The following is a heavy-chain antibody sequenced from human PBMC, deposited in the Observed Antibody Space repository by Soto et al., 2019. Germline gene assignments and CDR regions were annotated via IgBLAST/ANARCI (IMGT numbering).Heavy chain of an antibody. CDR2: ICYNGNT. Sequence: QVQLQESGPGLVKPSQTLSLTCSVSGGSISNDDYYWTWIRQPPGKGLEWIGHICYNGNTYYNPSLKSRLTMSLDTSQNQFSLHLTSVIAADSASYFCARATTVTSSFFYYGLDVWGQGTTVTVSS. D-gene: IGHD4-17*01. J-gene: IGHJ6*02. CDR3: ARATTVTSSFFYYGLDV. CDR1: GGSISNDDYY. V-gene: IGHV4-30-4*08.